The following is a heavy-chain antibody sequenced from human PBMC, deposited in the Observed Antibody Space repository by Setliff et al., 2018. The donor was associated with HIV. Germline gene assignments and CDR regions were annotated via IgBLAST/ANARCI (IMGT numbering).Heavy chain of an antibody. Sequence: PSETLSLTCTVSGGSISSYYWSWIRQPPGKGLEWIGHISTSGSSNYNPSLKSRVTISVDMSKNQFSLSLNSVTAADTALYYCARHARISAIGTSWFDPWGQGTLVTVSS. CDR3: ARHARISAIGTSWFDP. V-gene: IGHV4-4*09. J-gene: IGHJ5*02. D-gene: IGHD6-13*01. CDR1: GGSISSYY. CDR2: ISTSGSS.